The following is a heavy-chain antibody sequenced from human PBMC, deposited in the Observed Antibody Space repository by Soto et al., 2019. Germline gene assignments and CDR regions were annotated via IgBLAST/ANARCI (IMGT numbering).Heavy chain of an antibody. Sequence: SVKVSCKASGGTFSSYAISWVRQAPGQGLEWMGGIIPIFGTANYAQKFQGRVTITADESTSTAYMELSSLRSEDTAVYYCARGRRRYVWGSYRSSSDAFDIWGQGTMVTVSS. CDR3: ARGRRRYVWGSYRSSSDAFDI. CDR2: IIPIFGTA. D-gene: IGHD3-16*02. J-gene: IGHJ3*02. CDR1: GGTFSSYA. V-gene: IGHV1-69*13.